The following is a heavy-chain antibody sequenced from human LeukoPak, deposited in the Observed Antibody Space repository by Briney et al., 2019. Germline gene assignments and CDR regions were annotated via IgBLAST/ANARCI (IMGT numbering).Heavy chain of an antibody. CDR3: ARDSTGWQADSFDI. Sequence: GGSLRLSCVASGFTFSSHRMSWVRQAPGKGLEWVADIKQDGSEQYYVDSVRGRFTISRDNGKNSLYLQMNSLRVEDTAVYFCARDSTGWQADSFDIWGQGTMVTVSS. D-gene: IGHD2-8*02. J-gene: IGHJ3*02. CDR1: GFTFSSHR. CDR2: IKQDGSEQ. V-gene: IGHV3-7*01.